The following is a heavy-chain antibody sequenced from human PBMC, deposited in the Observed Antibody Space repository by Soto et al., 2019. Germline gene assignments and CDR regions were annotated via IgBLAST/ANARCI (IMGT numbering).Heavy chain of an antibody. Sequence: GGSLRLSFAASGFTFSSYSMNWVRQAPGKGLEWVSYISSSSSTIYYADSVKGRFTISRDNAKNSLYLQMNSLRAEDTAVYYCARDRIYSSGWYLGWFDPWGQGTLVTVSS. J-gene: IGHJ5*02. CDR3: ARDRIYSSGWYLGWFDP. CDR1: GFTFSSYS. CDR2: ISSSSSTI. V-gene: IGHV3-48*01. D-gene: IGHD6-19*01.